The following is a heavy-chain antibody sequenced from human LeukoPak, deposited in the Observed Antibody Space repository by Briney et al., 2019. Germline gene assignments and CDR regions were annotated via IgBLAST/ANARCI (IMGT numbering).Heavy chain of an antibody. CDR1: GGSFSGYY. CDR2: INHSGST. J-gene: IGHJ4*02. V-gene: IGHV4-34*01. Sequence: PSDTLSLTCAVYGGSFSGYYRSWLRQPPGKGLEWIGEINHSGSTNYNPSLKSRVTVSVDTSKNQFSLKLSSVTAADTAVYYCARGQGLQDSILKYYFDYWGQGTLVTVSS. CDR3: ARGQGLQDSILKYYFDY. D-gene: IGHD3-22*01.